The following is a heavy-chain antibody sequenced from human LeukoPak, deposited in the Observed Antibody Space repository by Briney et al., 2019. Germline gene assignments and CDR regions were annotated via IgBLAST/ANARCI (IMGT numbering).Heavy chain of an antibody. CDR3: ARTSEVTMIVVVITPLGAFDI. V-gene: IGHV4-34*01. D-gene: IGHD3-22*01. CDR1: GGSFSGYY. Sequence: SETLSLTCAVYGGSFSGYYWSWIRQPPGKGLEWIGEINHSGSTNYNPSLKSRVTISVDTSKNQFSLKLSSVTAADTAVYYCARTSEVTMIVVVITPLGAFDIWGQGTMVTVSS. J-gene: IGHJ3*02. CDR2: INHSGST.